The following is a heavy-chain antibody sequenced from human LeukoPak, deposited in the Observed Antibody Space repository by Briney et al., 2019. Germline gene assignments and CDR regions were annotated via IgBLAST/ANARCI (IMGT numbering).Heavy chain of an antibody. CDR1: GFTFSSYA. CDR2: ISGGGRST. Sequence: GGSLRLSCAASGFTFSSYAMSWVRQAPGKGLEWVSAISGGGRSTYYADSVKGRFTISRDNSKNTLYLQMNSLRAEDTAVYYCANGIAVADLPHDYWGQGTLATVSS. J-gene: IGHJ4*02. D-gene: IGHD6-19*01. CDR3: ANGIAVADLPHDY. V-gene: IGHV3-23*01.